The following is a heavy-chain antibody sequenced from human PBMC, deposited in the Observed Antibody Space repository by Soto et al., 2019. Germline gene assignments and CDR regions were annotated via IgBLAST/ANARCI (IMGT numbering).Heavy chain of an antibody. CDR2: INPISGTA. V-gene: IGHV1-69*06. J-gene: IGHJ4*02. CDR3: GRNLIYDGNSYAPFDY. CDR1: GDPFNTYA. D-gene: IGHD1-26*01. Sequence: QVQVVQSGAEVKKPGSSVKVSCKASGDPFNTYALSWVRQAPGQGLEWMGGINPISGTANYAPKFQGRVTLTADNPTSTAYMDLSSLRSEDTAVYYCGRNLIYDGNSYAPFDYWGQGALVTVSS.